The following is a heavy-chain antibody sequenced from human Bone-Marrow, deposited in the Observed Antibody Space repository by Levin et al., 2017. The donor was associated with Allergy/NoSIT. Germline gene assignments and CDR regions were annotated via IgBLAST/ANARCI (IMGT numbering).Heavy chain of an antibody. CDR1: GYTFTDYY. Sequence: GESLKISCKASGYTFTDYYMYWVRQAPGQGLEWMGWINSNGGGTHYAQKLQGRVTMTRDTSISTAYMELRRLRSDDTAVYYCAREREMATTSHFYGIDVWGQGTTVTVSS. V-gene: IGHV1-2*02. J-gene: IGHJ6*02. CDR2: INSNGGGT. CDR3: AREREMATTSHFYGIDV. D-gene: IGHD5-24*01.